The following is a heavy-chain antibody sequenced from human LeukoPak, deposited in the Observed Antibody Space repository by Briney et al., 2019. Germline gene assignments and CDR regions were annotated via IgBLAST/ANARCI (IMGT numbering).Heavy chain of an antibody. V-gene: IGHV1-18*01. Sequence: GASVTVSCKSSGYTFTIYGISWVRQAPGQGLEWMGWISAYNGNTNYAQKLQGRVTITTHTSTSTAYMELRSLRSDDTAVYYCARERDGATGFDYWGQGTLVTVSS. CDR1: GYTFTIYG. CDR3: ARERDGATGFDY. D-gene: IGHD5-12*01. J-gene: IGHJ4*02. CDR2: ISAYNGNT.